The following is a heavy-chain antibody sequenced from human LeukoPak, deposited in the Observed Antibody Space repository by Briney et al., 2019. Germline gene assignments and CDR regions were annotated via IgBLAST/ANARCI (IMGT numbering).Heavy chain of an antibody. V-gene: IGHV1-18*01. J-gene: IGHJ5*02. CDR3: ARDDCSSTSCYTGGSWFDP. Sequence: GASVKVSCKASGYTFTSYGISWVRQAPGQGLEWMGWISAYNGNTNYAQKLQGRVTMTTDTSTSTAYMELRSLRSDDTAVYYCARDDCSSTSCYTGGSWFDPWGQGTLVTVSS. CDR1: GYTFTSYG. D-gene: IGHD2-2*02. CDR2: ISAYNGNT.